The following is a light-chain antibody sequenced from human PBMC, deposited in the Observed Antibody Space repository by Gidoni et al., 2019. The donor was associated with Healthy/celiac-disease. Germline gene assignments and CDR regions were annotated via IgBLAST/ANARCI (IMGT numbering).Light chain of an antibody. CDR1: QRVSSN. Sequence: EIVMTQSPATLSVSPGERATLSCRASQRVSSNLAWYQQTPGQAPRLLIYGASTRATGIPARFSGSGSGTEFTLTISSLQSEDFAVYYCQQYNNWPLTFGQGTKVEIK. CDR2: GAS. CDR3: QQYNNWPLT. J-gene: IGKJ1*01. V-gene: IGKV3-15*01.